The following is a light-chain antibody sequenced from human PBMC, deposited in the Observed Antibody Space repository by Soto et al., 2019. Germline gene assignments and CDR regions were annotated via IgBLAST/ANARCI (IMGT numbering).Light chain of an antibody. CDR2: GAS. Sequence: EIVLTQSPGTLSLSPGERATLSCRASQSVGRNYLAWYQQKPGQAPRLLIHGASSRAIGIPDRFSGSGSGTDFTLTIRRLEPEDFAVYYCQQYASSPLTFGGGTEVEIK. J-gene: IGKJ4*01. CDR1: QSVGRNY. CDR3: QQYASSPLT. V-gene: IGKV3-20*01.